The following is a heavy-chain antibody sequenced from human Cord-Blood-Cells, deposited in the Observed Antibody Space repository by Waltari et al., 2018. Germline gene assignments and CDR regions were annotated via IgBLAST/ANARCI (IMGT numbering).Heavy chain of an antibody. CDR1: GGSFSGYY. J-gene: IGHJ5*02. D-gene: IGHD6-13*01. V-gene: IGHV4-34*01. CDR3: ARIAAAGYNWFDP. Sequence: QVQLQQWGAGLLKPSETLSLTCAVYGGSFSGYYWSWIRQPPGKGLEWIGEINHSGSTNYNPSLKSRVTISVDTSKNQFALKRSTVTAADTAVYYCARIAAAGYNWFDPWGQGTLVTVSS. CDR2: INHSGST.